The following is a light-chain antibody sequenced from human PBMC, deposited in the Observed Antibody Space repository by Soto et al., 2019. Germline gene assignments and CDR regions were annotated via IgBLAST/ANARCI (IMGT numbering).Light chain of an antibody. CDR3: KQYKEWPPFT. Sequence: ETVLSQSPATLSLSPGERATLSCGASQSISSYLAWYQQKPGQAPRLLIYDASNRATGIPARFSGSGSGTEFTLSIGSLQSEDFAVYYCKQYKEWPPFTFGQGTRLEIK. CDR1: QSISSY. V-gene: IGKV3-11*01. CDR2: DAS. J-gene: IGKJ5*01.